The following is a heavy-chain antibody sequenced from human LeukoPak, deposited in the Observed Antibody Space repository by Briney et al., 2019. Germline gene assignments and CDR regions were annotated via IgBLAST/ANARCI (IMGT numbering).Heavy chain of an antibody. CDR3: ARGRSNYYGMDV. V-gene: IGHV4-59*01. J-gene: IGHJ6*02. D-gene: IGHD1-26*01. CDR2: IYYNGNT. CDR1: DGSINSYY. Sequence: SETLSLTCSVSDGSINSYYWNWIRQPPGKGLEWIGYIYYNGNTNYSPSLKSRVTMSVDTSKNLFSLKVSSVTAADTAVYYCARGRSNYYGMDVWGQGTTVTVSS.